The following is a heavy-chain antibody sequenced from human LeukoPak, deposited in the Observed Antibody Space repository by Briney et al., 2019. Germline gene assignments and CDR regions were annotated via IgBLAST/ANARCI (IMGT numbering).Heavy chain of an antibody. J-gene: IGHJ3*02. CDR1: GDSVSSNSAA. CDR2: TYYRSKWYN. CDR3: ARLDLVAVAGPRGFDI. V-gene: IGHV6-1*01. Sequence: SQTLSLTCAISGDSVSSNSAAWNWIKQSPSRGLEWLGRTYYRSKWYNDYAVSVKSRITINPDTSKNQFSLQLNSVTPVDTAVYYCARLDLVAVAGPRGFDIWGQGTMVTVSS. D-gene: IGHD6-19*01.